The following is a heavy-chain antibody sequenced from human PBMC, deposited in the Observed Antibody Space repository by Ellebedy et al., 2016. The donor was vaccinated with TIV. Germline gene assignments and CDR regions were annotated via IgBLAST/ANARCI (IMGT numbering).Heavy chain of an antibody. J-gene: IGHJ6*02. CDR2: INPNSGGT. D-gene: IGHD3-10*01. CDR3: ASDRWGPTDYYGSGLYGMDV. Sequence: AASVKVSCKASGYTFTGYYMHWVRQAPGQGLEWMGWINPNSGGTNYAQKFQGRVTMTRDTSISTAYMELSRLRSDDTAVYYCASDRWGPTDYYGSGLYGMDVWGQGTTVTGSS. V-gene: IGHV1-2*02. CDR1: GYTFTGYY.